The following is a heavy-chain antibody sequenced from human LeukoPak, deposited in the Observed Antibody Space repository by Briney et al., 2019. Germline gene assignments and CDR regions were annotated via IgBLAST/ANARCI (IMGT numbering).Heavy chain of an antibody. CDR1: GGSFSGYY. D-gene: IGHD2-2*01. CDR2: INHSGGT. CDR3: ARADIVVVPAEGEWFDP. V-gene: IGHV4-34*01. J-gene: IGHJ5*02. Sequence: SETLSLTCAVYGGSFSGYYWSWIRQPPGKGLEWIGEINHSGGTNYNPSLKSRVTISVDTSKNQFSLKLSSVTAADTAVYYCARADIVVVPAEGEWFDPWGQGTLVTVSS.